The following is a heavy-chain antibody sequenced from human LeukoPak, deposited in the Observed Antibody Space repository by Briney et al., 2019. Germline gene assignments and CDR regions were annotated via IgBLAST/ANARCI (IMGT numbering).Heavy chain of an antibody. V-gene: IGHV1-69*06. Sequence: ASVKVSCKASGGTFSSYAISWVRQAPGQGLEWMGGIIPSLGTANYAQKFKGRVTITADKSTSTAYMELSSLRSEDTAVYYCATSGGRWFGGRDAFDIWGQGTMVTVSS. CDR2: IIPSLGTA. J-gene: IGHJ3*02. D-gene: IGHD3-10*01. CDR3: ATSGGRWFGGRDAFDI. CDR1: GGTFSSYA.